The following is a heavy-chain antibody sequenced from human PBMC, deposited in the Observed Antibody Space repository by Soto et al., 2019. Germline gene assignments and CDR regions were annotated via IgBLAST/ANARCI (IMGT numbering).Heavy chain of an antibody. V-gene: IGHV3-21*01. CDR2: ISSSSRDI. CDR3: ARGSWGGDGIDV. Sequence: GGSLRLSCAASGFIFSTYTINWVRQAPGKGLEWVASISSSSRDIFYADSVKARFTISRDNANSSVDLQMNSLGVGDTAIYYCARGSWGGDGIDVWGQGXTVTVSS. CDR1: GFIFSTYT. D-gene: IGHD3-16*01. J-gene: IGHJ6*02.